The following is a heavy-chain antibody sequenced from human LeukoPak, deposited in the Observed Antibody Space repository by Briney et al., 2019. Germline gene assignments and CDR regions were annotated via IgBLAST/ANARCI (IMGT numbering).Heavy chain of an antibody. CDR3: ARDSDIVVVPAAAVDY. V-gene: IGHV3-21*01. D-gene: IGHD2-2*01. CDR2: ISSSSSYI. Sequence: GGSLRLSCVASGFTFSSYSMNWVRQAPGKGLEWVSSISSSSSYIYYADSVKGRFTISRDNAKNSLYLQMNSLRAEDTAVYYCARDSDIVVVPAAAVDYWGQGTLVTVSS. CDR1: GFTFSSYS. J-gene: IGHJ4*02.